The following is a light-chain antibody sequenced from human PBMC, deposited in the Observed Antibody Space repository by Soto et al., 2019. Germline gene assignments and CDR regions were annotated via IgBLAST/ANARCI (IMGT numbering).Light chain of an antibody. Sequence: QSVLTQPPSVSAAPGQKVTISCSGSSSNIGNNYVSWYQQLPGTAPKLLIYDNNKRPSGIPDRFSGSKSGTSATLGITELQTGDEADYYCGTWDSSLSAGRFGGGTKLTVL. CDR1: SSNIGNNY. V-gene: IGLV1-51*01. CDR3: GTWDSSLSAGR. CDR2: DNN. J-gene: IGLJ2*01.